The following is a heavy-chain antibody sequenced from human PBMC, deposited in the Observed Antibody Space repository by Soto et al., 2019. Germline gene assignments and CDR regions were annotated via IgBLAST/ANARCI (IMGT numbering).Heavy chain of an antibody. V-gene: IGHV3-7*05. CDR1: GFTFSSYW. CDR2: IKQDGSEK. Sequence: GGSLRLSCAASGFTFSSYWMSWVRQAPGKGLEWVANIKQDGSEKYYVDSVKGRFTISRDNAKNSLYLQMNSLRAEDTAVYYCARDVFEANEGNWFDPWGQGTLVTVSS. CDR3: ARDVFEANEGNWFDP. J-gene: IGHJ5*02. D-gene: IGHD1-1*01.